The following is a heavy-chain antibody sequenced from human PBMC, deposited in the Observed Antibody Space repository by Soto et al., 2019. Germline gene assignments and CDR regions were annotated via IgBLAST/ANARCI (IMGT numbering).Heavy chain of an antibody. D-gene: IGHD1-26*01. V-gene: IGHV1-18*01. CDR3: ARASGSSYWFDP. J-gene: IGHJ5*02. CDR1: GYTFTSYG. Sequence: QVQLVQSGAEVKKPGASVKVSCKASGYTFTSYGISWVRQAPGQGLERMGWISAYNGNTNYAQKLQGRVTMTADTTASTADMELRSLRSDDTAVYYCARASGSSYWFDPWGQGTLVTVSS. CDR2: ISAYNGNT.